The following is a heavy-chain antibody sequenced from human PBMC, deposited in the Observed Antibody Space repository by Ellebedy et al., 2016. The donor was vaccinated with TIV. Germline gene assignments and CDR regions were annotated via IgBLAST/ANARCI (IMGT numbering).Heavy chain of an antibody. J-gene: IGHJ4*02. Sequence: GESLKISCAASGFIFSDYYMSWIRQAPGKGLEWVSYISSSRSYTTYADSVKGRFTISRDNTKNTLYLQMNSLRSEDTAVYYCVLGDYGLNLPGDYWGQGTLVTVSS. CDR1: GFIFSDYY. CDR2: ISSSRSYT. CDR3: VLGDYGLNLPGDY. V-gene: IGHV3-11*06. D-gene: IGHD4-17*01.